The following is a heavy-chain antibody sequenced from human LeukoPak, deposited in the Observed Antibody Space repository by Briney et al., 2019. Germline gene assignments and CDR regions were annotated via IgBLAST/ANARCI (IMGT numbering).Heavy chain of an antibody. CDR3: AKEYGYTYGEFDY. J-gene: IGHJ4*02. D-gene: IGHD5-18*01. CDR1: GFTFSSYG. CDR2: ISGSGGST. Sequence: GGTLRLSCAASGFTFSSYGMSWVRQAPGKGLEWVSAISGSGGSTYYADSVKGRFTISRGNSKNTLYLQMNSLRAEDTAVYYCAKEYGYTYGEFDYWGQGTLVTVSS. V-gene: IGHV3-23*01.